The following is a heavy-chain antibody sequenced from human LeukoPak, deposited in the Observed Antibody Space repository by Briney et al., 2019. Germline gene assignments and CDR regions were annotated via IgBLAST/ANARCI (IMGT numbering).Heavy chain of an antibody. D-gene: IGHD5-24*01. CDR3: AREDQMDDLDY. Sequence: PGGSLRLSCVASGFTFRTYWMHWVRQSPGKGLVWVSRVHRDGSSTNYADSVKGRFTISRDNAKNTLHLQMDSLRVEDTAVYYCAREDQMDDLDYWGQGTLVTVSS. J-gene: IGHJ4*02. CDR2: VHRDGSST. CDR1: GFTFRTYW. V-gene: IGHV3-74*01.